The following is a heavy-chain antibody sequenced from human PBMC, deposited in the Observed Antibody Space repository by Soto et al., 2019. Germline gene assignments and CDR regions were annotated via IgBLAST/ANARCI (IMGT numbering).Heavy chain of an antibody. Sequence: GGPLRLSCAASGFTFSSYSMNWVRQAPGKGLEWVSSISSSSSYIYYADSVKGRFTISRDNAKNSLYLQMNSLRAEDTAVYYCARDTTVTMDFDYWGQGTLVTVSS. CDR2: ISSSSSYI. CDR3: ARDTTVTMDFDY. J-gene: IGHJ4*02. V-gene: IGHV3-21*01. CDR1: GFTFSSYS. D-gene: IGHD4-17*01.